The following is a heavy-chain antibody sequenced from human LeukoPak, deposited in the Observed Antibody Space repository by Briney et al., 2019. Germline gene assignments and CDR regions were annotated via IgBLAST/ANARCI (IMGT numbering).Heavy chain of an antibody. J-gene: IGHJ2*01. V-gene: IGHV4-31*03. CDR3: ARVCTSCYEGKWYFDL. D-gene: IGHD2-2*01. CDR2: IYYSGST. Sequence: PSETLSLTCTVSGGSISSGGYYWSWIRQHPGKGLEWIGYIYYSGSTYYNPSLKSRVTISVDTSKNQFSLKLSSVTAADTAVYHCARVCTSCYEGKWYFDLWGRGTLVTVSS. CDR1: GGSISSGGYY.